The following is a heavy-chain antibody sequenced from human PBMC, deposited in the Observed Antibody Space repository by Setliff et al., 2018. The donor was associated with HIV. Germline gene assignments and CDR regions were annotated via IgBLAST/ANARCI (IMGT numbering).Heavy chain of an antibody. CDR3: ATGPYGSGSYTKFDY. V-gene: IGHV4-34*01. D-gene: IGHD3-10*01. Sequence: SETLSLTCAVYGGSFSEYYWGWIRQPPGKGLEYIGNIHHSGSTHYNPSLKSRVAISVDTSKNQFSLKLSSVTAADTAVYYCATGPYGSGSYTKFDYWGQGTLVTVSS. CDR1: GGSFSEYY. CDR2: IHHSGST. J-gene: IGHJ4*02.